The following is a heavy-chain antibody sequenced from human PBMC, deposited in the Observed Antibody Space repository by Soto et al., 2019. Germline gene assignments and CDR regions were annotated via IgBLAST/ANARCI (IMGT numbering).Heavy chain of an antibody. CDR2: ISSSSSTI. Sequence: GSLELCSAASGVTFSSYSMNWVRQAPGKGLEWVSYISSSSSTIYYADSVKGRFTISRDNAKNSLYLQMNSLRAEDTAVYYCATLTGTTFIWGQGTLVTVSS. V-gene: IGHV3-48*01. CDR1: GVTFSSYS. CDR3: ATLTGTTFI. D-gene: IGHD1-20*01. J-gene: IGHJ4*02.